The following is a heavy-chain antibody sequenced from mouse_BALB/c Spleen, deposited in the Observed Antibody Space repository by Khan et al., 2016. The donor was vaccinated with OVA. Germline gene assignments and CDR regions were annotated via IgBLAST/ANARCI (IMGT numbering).Heavy chain of an antibody. V-gene: IGHV1-26*01. CDR1: GYSFTGYY. CDR2: INPNTGNI. Sequence: EVQLQQSGPDLVKPGASVKMSCKASGYSFTGYYMNWVKQSHGKSLEWIGRINPNTGNINYNQKVKGKAILTVDTSSSTAYMELRSLKSEDSAVYYCARGYDFFAYWGQGTLVTVSA. D-gene: IGHD2-2*01. J-gene: IGHJ3*01. CDR3: ARGYDFFAY.